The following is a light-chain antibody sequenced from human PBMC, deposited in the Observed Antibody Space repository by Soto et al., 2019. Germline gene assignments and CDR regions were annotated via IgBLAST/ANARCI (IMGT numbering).Light chain of an antibody. CDR2: EGT. CDR3: CSYAGSRTYV. Sequence: VLTQPASVSGPLGQSIVISCTGSSSDIGSYDLVSWYQQYPGKAPKVVIFEGTRRPSGVSNRFSGSKSGNTASLTISGLQTEDEADYYCCSYAGSRTYVFGAGTKVTV. V-gene: IGLV2-23*01. CDR1: SSDIGSYDL. J-gene: IGLJ1*01.